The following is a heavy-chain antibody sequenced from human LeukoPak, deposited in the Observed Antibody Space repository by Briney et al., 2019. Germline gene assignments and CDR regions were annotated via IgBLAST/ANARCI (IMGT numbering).Heavy chain of an antibody. Sequence: PGGSLRLSCVASGFTFSTYSMNWVRQAPGKGLEWVSSISTSSSYINYADSVKGRFTISRDNAKNSLYLQMNSLRAEDTAVYYCARGRAWFGELLPPTYNWFDPWGQGTLVTVSS. CDR3: ARGRAWFGELLPPTYNWFDP. V-gene: IGHV3-21*04. J-gene: IGHJ5*02. D-gene: IGHD3-10*01. CDR2: ISTSSSYI. CDR1: GFTFSTYS.